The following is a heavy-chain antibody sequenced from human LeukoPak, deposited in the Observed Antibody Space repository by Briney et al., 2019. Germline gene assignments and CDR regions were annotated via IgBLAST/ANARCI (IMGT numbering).Heavy chain of an antibody. Sequence: QPGGSLRLSCAASRFIFTNYWIHWVRQAPGKGLVWVSHVNNDGSATSYADSVKGQFTISRDSAKNTVYLHMNSLRVEDTAVYYCTSFFETNWGQGTLVTVSS. CDR1: RFIFTNYW. CDR3: TSFFETN. V-gene: IGHV3-74*01. D-gene: IGHD2/OR15-2a*01. J-gene: IGHJ4*02. CDR2: VNNDGSAT.